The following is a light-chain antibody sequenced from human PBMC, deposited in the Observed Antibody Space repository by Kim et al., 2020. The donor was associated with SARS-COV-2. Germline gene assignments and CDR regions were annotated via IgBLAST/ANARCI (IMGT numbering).Light chain of an antibody. Sequence: VSPGERATLSCRASQSVSSNLAWYQQKPGQPPGLLIYVASARATGIPARFSGSGSGTEFTLTISSLQSEDFAVYYCQQYNNWPPYTFGQGTKLEI. J-gene: IGKJ2*01. CDR2: VAS. V-gene: IGKV3-15*01. CDR3: QQYNNWPPYT. CDR1: QSVSSN.